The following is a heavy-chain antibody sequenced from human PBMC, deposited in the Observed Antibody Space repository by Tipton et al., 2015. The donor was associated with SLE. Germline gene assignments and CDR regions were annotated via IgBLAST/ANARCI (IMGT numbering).Heavy chain of an antibody. CDR2: ITHSGTT. D-gene: IGHD5-18*01. CDR3: ARENSYVYDY. J-gene: IGHJ4*02. Sequence: GLVKPSETPSLTCTVSGAASSSTTYYMGWIRQPPGKGLEWIGQITHSGTTRYNPSLKSRVTISIDTSKNQFSLKLNSVTAADTAIYYCARENSYVYDYWGPGTLVTVSS. V-gene: IGHV4-39*07. CDR1: GAASSSTTYY.